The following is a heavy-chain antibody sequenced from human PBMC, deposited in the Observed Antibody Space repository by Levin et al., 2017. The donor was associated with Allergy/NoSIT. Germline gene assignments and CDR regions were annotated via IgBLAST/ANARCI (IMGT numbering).Heavy chain of an antibody. CDR3: AKDNSYASGYDYYFDY. J-gene: IGHJ4*02. CDR2: ISGSGGST. D-gene: IGHD5-12*01. CDR1: GFTFSSYA. V-gene: IGHV3-23*01. Sequence: GGSLRLSCAASGFTFSSYAMSWVRQAPGKGLEWVSAISGSGGSTYYADSVKGRFTISRDNSKNTLYLQMNSLRAEDTAVYYCAKDNSYASGYDYYFDYWGQGTLVTVSS.